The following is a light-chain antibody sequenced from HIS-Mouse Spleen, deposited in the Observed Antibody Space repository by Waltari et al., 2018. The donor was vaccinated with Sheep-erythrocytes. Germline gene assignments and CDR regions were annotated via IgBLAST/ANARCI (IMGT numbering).Light chain of an antibody. V-gene: IGLV2-11*01. CDR3: CSYAGSYNHV. CDR2: DFS. CDR1: SSDVGGFNY. Sequence: QSALTQPRSVSGSPGQSVTISCTGTSSDVGGFNYVSWYQHLPGKAPKLMLYDFSKRPSGVPDRLSGSKSGNTAYLTISELQAEDEADYYCCSYAGSYNHVFATGTKVTVL. J-gene: IGLJ1*01.